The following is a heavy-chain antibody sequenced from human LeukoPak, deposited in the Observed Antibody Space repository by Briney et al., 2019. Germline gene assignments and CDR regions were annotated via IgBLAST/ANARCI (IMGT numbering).Heavy chain of an antibody. D-gene: IGHD3-10*01. Sequence: PGGSLRLSCAASGFTFSNAWMSWVRQAPGKGLEWVGRIKSKTDGGTTDYAAPVKGRFTISRDDSKNTLYLQMNNLKTEDTAVYYCTSRNPLWFEYMDVWGKGTTVTISS. CDR1: GFTFSNAW. V-gene: IGHV3-15*01. CDR2: IKSKTDGGTT. J-gene: IGHJ6*03. CDR3: TSRNPLWFEYMDV.